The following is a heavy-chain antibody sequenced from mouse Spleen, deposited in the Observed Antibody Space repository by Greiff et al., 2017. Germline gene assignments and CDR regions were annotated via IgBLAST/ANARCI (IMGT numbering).Heavy chain of an antibody. Sequence: VQLQQSGPGLVQPSQSLSITCTVSGFSLTSYGVHWVRQSPGKGLEWLGVIWSGGSTDYNAAFISRLSISKDNSKSQVFFKMNSLQANDTAIYYCARGFGRLRRAYYAMDYWGQGTSVTVSS. CDR2: IWSGGST. CDR1: GFSLTSYG. D-gene: IGHD2-4*01. V-gene: IGHV2-2*02. J-gene: IGHJ4*01. CDR3: ARGFGRLRRAYYAMDY.